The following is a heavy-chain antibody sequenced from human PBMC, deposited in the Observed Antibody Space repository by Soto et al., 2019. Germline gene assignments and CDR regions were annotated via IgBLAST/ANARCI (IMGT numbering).Heavy chain of an antibody. CDR3: ARTPGY. Sequence: PSETLSLTCTVSNASISSRKWWTWVRQTPGKGLEWIGEIYHSGSINHNPSLKSRVTMSVDKSNNQFSLKMTSVTAADTAVYYCARTPGYWGQGTLVTVSS. J-gene: IGHJ4*02. CDR2: IYHSGSI. V-gene: IGHV4-4*02. CDR1: NASISSRKW.